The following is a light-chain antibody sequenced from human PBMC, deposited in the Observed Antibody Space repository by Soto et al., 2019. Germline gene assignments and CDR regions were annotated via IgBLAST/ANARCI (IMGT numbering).Light chain of an antibody. CDR2: GAS. CDR3: QQYGSSGT. CDR1: QSVSSSY. Sequence: EIFLAQSPFTLSLSPGGIATLSCRASQSVSSSYLAWYQQKPGQAPRLLIYGASNRATGIPDRFSGSGSGTDFTLTISRLEPEDFAVYYCQQYGSSGTFGQGTKVDNK. V-gene: IGKV3-20*01. J-gene: IGKJ1*01.